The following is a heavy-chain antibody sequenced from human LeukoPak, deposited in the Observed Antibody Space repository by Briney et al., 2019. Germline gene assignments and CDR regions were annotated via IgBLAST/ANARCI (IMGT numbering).Heavy chain of an antibody. CDR2: ISGSGGST. CDR1: GFTVSSNY. CDR3: AKESELLPTDDWFDP. D-gene: IGHD6-6*01. J-gene: IGHJ5*02. Sequence: PGGSLRLSCAASGFTVSSNYMSWVRQAPGKGLEWVSAISGSGGSTYYADSVKGRFTISRDNSKNTLYLQMNSLRAEDTAVYYCAKESELLPTDDWFDPWGQGTLVTVSS. V-gene: IGHV3-23*01.